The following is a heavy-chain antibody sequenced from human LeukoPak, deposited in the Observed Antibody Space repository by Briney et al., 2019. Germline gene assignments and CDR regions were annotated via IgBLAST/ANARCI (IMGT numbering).Heavy chain of an antibody. J-gene: IGHJ2*01. V-gene: IGHV4-59*01. Sequence: SETLSLTCTVSGGSISTFYGSGIRRPPGKGREGIGYKDYSGGTTYNRSLKSRVTISVEPSKNQCSLKLRSVTAADTAVYYCARIYYSSSYDYWYFDLWGRGTLVTVSS. CDR2: KDYSGGT. D-gene: IGHD6-13*01. CDR3: ARIYYSSSYDYWYFDL. CDR1: GGSISTFY.